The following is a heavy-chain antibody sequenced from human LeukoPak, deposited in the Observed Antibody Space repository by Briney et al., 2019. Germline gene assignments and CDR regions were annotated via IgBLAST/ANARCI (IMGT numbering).Heavy chain of an antibody. D-gene: IGHD2-21*02. V-gene: IGHV1-18*01. CDR3: ARAPPLKLKSVVVTATRTYYFDY. J-gene: IGHJ4*02. CDR2: ISAYNGNT. CDR1: GYTFTSYG. Sequence: ASVKVSCKASGYTFTSYGISWVRQPPGQGLEWMGWISAYNGNTNYAQKFQGRVTITRNTSISTAYMELSSLRSEDTAVYYCARAPPLKLKSVVVTATRTYYFDYWGQGTLVTVSS.